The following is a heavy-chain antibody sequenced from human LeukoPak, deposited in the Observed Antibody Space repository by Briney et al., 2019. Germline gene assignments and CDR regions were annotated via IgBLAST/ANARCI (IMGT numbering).Heavy chain of an antibody. CDR2: INPNSGGT. CDR1: GYTFTGYY. Sequence: GASVKVSCKASGYTFTGYYMHWVRQAPGQGLEWMGWINPNSGGTNYAQKFQGRVTMTRDTSIGTAYMELSSLRSDETAVYYCARPQGSGWTNYYGMDVWGQGTTVT. J-gene: IGHJ6*02. D-gene: IGHD6-19*01. V-gene: IGHV1-2*02. CDR3: ARPQGSGWTNYYGMDV.